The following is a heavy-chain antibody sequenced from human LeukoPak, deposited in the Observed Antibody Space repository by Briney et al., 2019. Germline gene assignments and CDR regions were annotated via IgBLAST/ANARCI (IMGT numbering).Heavy chain of an antibody. J-gene: IGHJ4*02. Sequence: GGSLRLSCVASGFTFSSYSMNRVRQAPGKGLEWVSSISSSSSYIYYADSVKGRFTFSRDNAKNSLSLQMNSLRAEDTAVYYCARASHYDSSGYYFGYWGQGTLVTVSS. CDR2: ISSSSSYI. CDR3: ARASHYDSSGYYFGY. CDR1: GFTFSSYS. D-gene: IGHD3-22*01. V-gene: IGHV3-21*01.